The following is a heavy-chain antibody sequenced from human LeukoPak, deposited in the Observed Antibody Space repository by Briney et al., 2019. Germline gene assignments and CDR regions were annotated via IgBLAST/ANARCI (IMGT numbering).Heavy chain of an antibody. J-gene: IGHJ4*02. V-gene: IGHV5-51*01. CDR2: IYLSDSDA. CDR1: GYRFTSYW. Sequence: GESLKISCKGSGYRFTSYWIGWVRQMPGKGLEWMGIIYLSDSDARYSPSFQGQVTISADKSISTAYLQWSSLKASHTAMYYCARLVVAGTRYFDYWGQGTLVTVSS. CDR3: ARLVVAGTRYFDY. D-gene: IGHD6-19*01.